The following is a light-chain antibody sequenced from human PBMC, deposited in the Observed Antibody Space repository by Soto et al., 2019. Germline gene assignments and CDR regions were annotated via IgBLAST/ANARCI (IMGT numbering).Light chain of an antibody. V-gene: IGLV2-8*01. CDR3: SYYARSKSLV. CDR2: EVY. CDR1: RSDVGDYYY. J-gene: IGLJ3*02. Sequence: HSVLTQPPFASGSPGQSVTISCTGTRSDVGDYYYVSWYQQHPGKAPKLMVYEVYKPPSGVPDRFSGSKSGNTASLTVSGLQAEDEADYYCSYYARSKSLVFGGGTKLTV.